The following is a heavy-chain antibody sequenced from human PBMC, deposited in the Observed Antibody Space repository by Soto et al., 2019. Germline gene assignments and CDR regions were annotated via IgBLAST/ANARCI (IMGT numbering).Heavy chain of an antibody. CDR2: IYHSGST. V-gene: IGHV4-4*02. CDR3: ARDQLIFGVVKGWFDP. CDR1: GGSISSSNW. D-gene: IGHD3-3*01. Sequence: PSETLSLTCAVSGGSISSSNWWSCVRQPPGKGLEWIGEIYHSGSTNYNPSLKSRVTISVDKSKNQFSLKLSSVTAADTAVYYCARDQLIFGVVKGWFDPWGQGTLVTVSS. J-gene: IGHJ5*02.